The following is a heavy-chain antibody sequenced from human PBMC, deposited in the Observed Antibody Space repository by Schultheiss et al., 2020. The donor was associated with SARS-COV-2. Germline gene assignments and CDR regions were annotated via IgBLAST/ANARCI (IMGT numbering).Heavy chain of an antibody. CDR2: IKQDGSEK. J-gene: IGHJ4*02. CDR3: ARWVQGDFDY. CDR1: GFTFSSYG. V-gene: IGHV3-7*03. Sequence: GGSLRLSCAASGFTFSSYGMHWVRQAPGKGLEWVANIKQDGSEKYYVDSVKGRFTISRDNAKNSLYLQMNSLRAEDTAVYYCARWVQGDFDYWGQGTLVTVSS.